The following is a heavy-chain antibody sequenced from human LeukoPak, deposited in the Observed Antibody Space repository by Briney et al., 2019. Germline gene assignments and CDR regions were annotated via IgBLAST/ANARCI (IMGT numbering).Heavy chain of an antibody. CDR2: IKQDGSEK. V-gene: IGHV3-7*01. CDR1: GFTFSDYY. Sequence: GGSLRLSCAASGFTFSDYYMSWIRQAPGKGLEWVANIKQDGSEKYYVDSVKGRFTISRDNAKNSLYLQMNSLRAEDTAVYYCARDIVEVPAAIVYYYGMDVWGQGTLVTVSS. CDR3: ARDIVEVPAAIVYYYGMDV. D-gene: IGHD2-2*02. J-gene: IGHJ6*02.